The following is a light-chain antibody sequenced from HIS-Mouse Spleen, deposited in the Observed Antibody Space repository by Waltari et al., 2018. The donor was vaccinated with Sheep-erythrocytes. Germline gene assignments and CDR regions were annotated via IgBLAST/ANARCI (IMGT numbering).Light chain of an antibody. Sequence: QSALTQPASVSGSPGQSITISCTGTSRDVGSYNLVSWYQQHPGKAPKLMIYEGSKRPSGGSKRFSGSKSGNTAALTISGLQAEDEADYYCCSYAGSSTPWVFGGGTKLTVL. CDR2: EGS. CDR3: CSYAGSSTPWV. J-gene: IGLJ3*02. CDR1: SRDVGSYNL. V-gene: IGLV2-23*01.